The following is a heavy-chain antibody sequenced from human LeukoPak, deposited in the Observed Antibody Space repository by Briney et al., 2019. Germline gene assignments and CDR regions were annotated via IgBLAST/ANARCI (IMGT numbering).Heavy chain of an antibody. J-gene: IGHJ4*02. CDR2: IIPIFGIA. Sequence: ASVKVSCKASGGTFSSYAISWVRQAPGQGLEWMGRIIPIFGIANYAQKFQGRVTITADKSTSTAYMELSSLRSEDTAVYYCARDQDYYDSSGYLGYWGQGTLVTVS. D-gene: IGHD3-22*01. V-gene: IGHV1-69*04. CDR3: ARDQDYYDSSGYLGY. CDR1: GGTFSSYA.